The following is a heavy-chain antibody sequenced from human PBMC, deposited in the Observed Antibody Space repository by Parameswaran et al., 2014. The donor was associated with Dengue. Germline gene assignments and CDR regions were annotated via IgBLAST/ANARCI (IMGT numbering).Heavy chain of an antibody. J-gene: IGHJ4*02. CDR2: IIPILGIA. CDR3: ARGGYCSTTTCYTRFDS. Sequence: SVKVSCKASGGTFSSYTISWVRQAPGQGLEWMGRIIPILGIANYAQKFQGRVTITADKSTSTAYMELSSLNSEDTAVYYCARGGYCSTTTCYTRFDSWGQGTLVTVSS. V-gene: IGHV1-69*02. D-gene: IGHD2-2*02. CDR1: GGTFSSYT.